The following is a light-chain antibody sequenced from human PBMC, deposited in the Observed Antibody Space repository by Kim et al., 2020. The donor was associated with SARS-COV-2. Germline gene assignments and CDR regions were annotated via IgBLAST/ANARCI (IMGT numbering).Light chain of an antibody. J-gene: IGKJ4*01. Sequence: ASVGDRVTIPCQASQAISKYLAWYQQKPGKVPRLLIYGASTLQSGVPSRFSGSGSGTDFTLTISSLQPEDVATYYCQKYNSAPLTFGGGTKVEIK. CDR1: QAISKY. V-gene: IGKV1-27*01. CDR2: GAS. CDR3: QKYNSAPLT.